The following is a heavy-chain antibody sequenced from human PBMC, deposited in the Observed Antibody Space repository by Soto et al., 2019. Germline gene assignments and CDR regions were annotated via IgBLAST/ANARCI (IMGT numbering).Heavy chain of an antibody. CDR3: ARLHYGSDSFYIAGYWIDP. CDR1: GGSIISTISY. Sequence: SETLSLTCTVSGGSIISTISYWGWIRQPPGKGLEWIGSIHYSGSTYYNPSLKSRVTISVDTSKNQFSLKLSSVTAADTAVYYCARLHYGSDSFYIAGYWIDPWGQGTRGTVSS. V-gene: IGHV4-39*01. CDR2: IHYSGST. J-gene: IGHJ5*02. D-gene: IGHD3-10*01.